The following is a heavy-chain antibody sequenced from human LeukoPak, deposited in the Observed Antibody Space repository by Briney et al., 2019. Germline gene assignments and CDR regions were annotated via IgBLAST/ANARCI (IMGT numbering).Heavy chain of an antibody. CDR1: GGSFSGYY. Sequence: SETLSLTCAVYGGSFSGYYWSWIRQPPGKGLEWIGEINHSGSTNYNPSLKSRVTISVDTSKNQFSLKLSSVTAADTAVYYCARVPYYYGSGRPNDAFDIWGQGTMVTVSS. CDR3: ARVPYYYGSGRPNDAFDI. V-gene: IGHV4-34*01. CDR2: INHSGST. D-gene: IGHD3-10*01. J-gene: IGHJ3*02.